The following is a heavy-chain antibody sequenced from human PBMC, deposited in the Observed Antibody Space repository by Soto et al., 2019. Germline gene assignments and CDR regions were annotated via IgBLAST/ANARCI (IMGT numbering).Heavy chain of an antibody. CDR1: GFTVSSNY. Sequence: GGSLRLSCAASGFTVSSNYMSWVRQAPGKGLEWVSVIYSGGSTYYADSVKGRFTISRDNSKNTLYLQMNSLRAEDTAVYYCARESEDLTSNFDYWGQGTLVTVSS. CDR3: ARESEDLTSNFDY. J-gene: IGHJ4*02. CDR2: IYSGGST. V-gene: IGHV3-53*01.